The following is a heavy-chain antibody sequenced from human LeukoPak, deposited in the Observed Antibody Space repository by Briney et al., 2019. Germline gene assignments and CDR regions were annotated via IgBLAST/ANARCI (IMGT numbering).Heavy chain of an antibody. J-gene: IGHJ6*03. D-gene: IGHD6-19*01. CDR3: ARHAGSSGWYGREGYYYYYMDV. CDR2: IYYSGST. Sequence: SETLSLTCTVSGGSISSYYWSWIRQPPGKGLEWIGYIYYSGSTNYNPSLKSRVTISVDTSKNQFSLKLSSVTAADTAVYYRARHAGSSGWYGREGYYYYYMDVWGKGTTVTVSS. V-gene: IGHV4-59*08. CDR1: GGSISSYY.